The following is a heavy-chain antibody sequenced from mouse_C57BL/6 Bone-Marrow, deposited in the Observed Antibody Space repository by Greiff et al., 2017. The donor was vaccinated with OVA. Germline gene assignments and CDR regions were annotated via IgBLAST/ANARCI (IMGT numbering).Heavy chain of an antibody. CDR1: GYTFTSYW. CDR2: IYPGSGST. J-gene: IGHJ4*01. D-gene: IGHD2-5*01. CDR3: ASYSIFYAMDY. Sequence: QVQLQQPGAELVKPGASVKMSCKVSGYTFTSYWITWVKQRPGQGLEWIGDIYPGSGSTNYNEKFKSKATLTVDTSSSTAYMQLSSLTSEDSAVYYCASYSIFYAMDYWGQGTSVTVSS. V-gene: IGHV1-55*01.